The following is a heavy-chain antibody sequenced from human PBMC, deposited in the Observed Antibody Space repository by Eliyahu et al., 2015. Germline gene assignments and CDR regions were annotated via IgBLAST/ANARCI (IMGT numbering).Heavy chain of an antibody. J-gene: IGHJ6*03. V-gene: IGHV3-30*18. CDR2: ISYDGSNK. D-gene: IGHD2-21*01. Sequence: QVQLVESGGGVVQPGRSLRLSCAASGFTFISYGMPGVRXAPXXGXGXXAVISYDGSNKYYADSVKGRFTISRDNSKNTLYLQMNSLRAEDTAVYYCAKYSADLRPMVRGVPVEVIAIHYYYYYYYMDVWGKGTTVTVSS. CDR3: AKYSADLRPMVRGVPVEVIAIHYYYYYYYMDV. CDR1: GFTFISYG.